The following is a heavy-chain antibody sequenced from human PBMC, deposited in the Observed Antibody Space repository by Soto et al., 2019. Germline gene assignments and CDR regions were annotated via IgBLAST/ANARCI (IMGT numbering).Heavy chain of an antibody. CDR2: ISTSESIV. D-gene: IGHD1-1*01. Sequence: PGGSLRLSCAASGFTFSGYEMNWVRQAPGKGLEWVSYISTSESIVSYADSVRGRFTISRDNAQNSLFLQMNSLRAEDTAVYYCARETLTLSGLERRKVYYGLDVWGQGTTVTVSS. CDR1: GFTFSGYE. CDR3: ARETLTLSGLERRKVYYGLDV. J-gene: IGHJ6*02. V-gene: IGHV3-48*03.